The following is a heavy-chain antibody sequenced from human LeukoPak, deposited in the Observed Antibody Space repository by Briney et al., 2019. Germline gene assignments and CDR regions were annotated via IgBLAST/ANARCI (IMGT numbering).Heavy chain of an antibody. Sequence: ASVKVSCKASEYTFTGYYMHWVRQAPGQGLEWMGWINPNSGGTNYAQKFQGRVTMTRDTSISTAYMELSRLRSDDTAVYYCARGLGTLPPGGYWGQGTLVTVSS. CDR3: ARGLGTLPPGGY. CDR2: INPNSGGT. D-gene: IGHD4-23*01. J-gene: IGHJ4*02. CDR1: EYTFTGYY. V-gene: IGHV1-2*02.